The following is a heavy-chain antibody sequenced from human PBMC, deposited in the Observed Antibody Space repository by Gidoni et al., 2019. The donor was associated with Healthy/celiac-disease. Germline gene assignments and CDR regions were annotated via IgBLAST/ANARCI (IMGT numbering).Heavy chain of an antibody. D-gene: IGHD5-12*01. CDR1: GYTFTSYG. V-gene: IGHV1-18*04. J-gene: IGHJ4*02. CDR2: IRAYNGNT. Sequence: QFQLVQSGAAVNKPGASAKVSCKVSGYTFTSYGIRWVRQAPGQGLEWMGWIRAYNGNTNYAQKLKGRVTMTKDTSTSTAYMELRRQRSDDTAVYYCARGGGRDGYADYWGQGTLVTVSS. CDR3: ARGGGRDGYADY.